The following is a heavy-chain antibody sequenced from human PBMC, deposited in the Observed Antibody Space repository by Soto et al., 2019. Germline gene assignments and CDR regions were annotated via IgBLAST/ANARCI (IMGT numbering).Heavy chain of an antibody. V-gene: IGHV4-34*01. CDR2: IYHSGST. J-gene: IGHJ5*02. CDR1: GGSFSGYY. D-gene: IGHD6-13*01. Sequence: PSETLSLTCAVYGGSFSGYYWSWIRQPPGKGLEWIGYIYHSGSTYYNPSLKSRVTISVDRSKNQFSLKLSSVTAADTAVYYCARVIAAAGTRWFDPWAQGTLVTVSS. CDR3: ARVIAAAGTRWFDP.